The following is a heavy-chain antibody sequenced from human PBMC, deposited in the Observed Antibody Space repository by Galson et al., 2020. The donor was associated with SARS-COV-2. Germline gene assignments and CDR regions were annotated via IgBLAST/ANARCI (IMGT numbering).Heavy chain of an antibody. V-gene: IGHV4-38-2*02. CDR1: GYSIISGYH. CDR3: VRENWTPDD. Sequence: SETLSLTCTVSGYSIISGYHWDWIRQPPGKGLEWIGSVYRTGTTYYNSSLKGRLTISVDTSKNQFSLKLNSVTAADTAVYDCVRENWTPDDWGQGTRVTVSS. J-gene: IGHJ4*02. D-gene: IGHD3-3*01. CDR2: VYRTGTT.